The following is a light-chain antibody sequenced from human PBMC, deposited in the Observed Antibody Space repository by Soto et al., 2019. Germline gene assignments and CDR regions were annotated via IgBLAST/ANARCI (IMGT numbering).Light chain of an antibody. CDR2: DAS. Sequence: DLQMTQSPSSPFASVGDRVTITCQATQDINIYLNWYQQKPGKAPNLLIYDASNLEIGVPSRFSGSGSGTHFTFTISSLQTEDIGTYYCQQYDILPITFGRGTRLEIK. CDR3: QQYDILPIT. V-gene: IGKV1-33*01. J-gene: IGKJ5*01. CDR1: QDINIY.